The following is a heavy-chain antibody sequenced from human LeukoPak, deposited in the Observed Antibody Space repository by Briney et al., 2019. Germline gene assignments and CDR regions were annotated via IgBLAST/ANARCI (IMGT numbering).Heavy chain of an antibody. CDR2: IGGRGGST. D-gene: IGHD3-16*01. CDR1: GFRFSDFT. Sequence: PGGSLGLSCAASGFRFSDFTMTWVRQAPGKGPEWVSAIGGRGGSTYYADSLGGRFIISRDNSKDMVYLQMNSLKVEDTATYYCGKEGGAWGQGTKVTVSS. V-gene: IGHV3-23*01. CDR3: GKEGGA. J-gene: IGHJ5*02.